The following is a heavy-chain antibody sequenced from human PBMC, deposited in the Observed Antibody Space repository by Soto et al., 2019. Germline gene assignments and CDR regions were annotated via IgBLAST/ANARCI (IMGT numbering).Heavy chain of an antibody. CDR1: GFTFSAYD. D-gene: IGHD2-8*02. J-gene: IGHJ6*02. Sequence: GGSLRLSCAASGFTFSAYDMHWVRQAPGKGLEWEALISYDGSKNDYADSAKGRFTISRDKSKNTLYLQMNSLRPEDTAVYYCAKDNFHCGDVCYHYYGLDVWGQGTTVTVSS. CDR3: AKDNFHCGDVCYHYYGLDV. CDR2: ISYDGSKN. V-gene: IGHV3-30*18.